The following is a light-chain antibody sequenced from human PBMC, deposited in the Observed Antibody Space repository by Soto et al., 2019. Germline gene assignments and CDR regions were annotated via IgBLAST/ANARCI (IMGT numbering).Light chain of an antibody. V-gene: IGLV2-14*03. CDR3: SSYTSTSTV. Sequence: QSALTQPASASGSPGQSITISCTGTTSDVGGYNSVSWYQQHQGKAPKLIILDVSNRPSGVSDRFAGSKSGDTASLTISGLQAEDEADYFCSSYTSTSTVFAGGTQLTVL. J-gene: IGLJ3*02. CDR1: TSDVGGYNS. CDR2: DVS.